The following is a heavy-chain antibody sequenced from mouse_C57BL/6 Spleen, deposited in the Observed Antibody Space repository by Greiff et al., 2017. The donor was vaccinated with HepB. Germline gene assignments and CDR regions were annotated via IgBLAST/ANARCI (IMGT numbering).Heavy chain of an antibody. V-gene: IGHV1-80*01. D-gene: IGHD1-1*01. Sequence: VQLKESGAELVKPGASVKISCKASGYAFSSYWMNWVKQRPGKGLEWIGQIYPGDGDTNYNGKFKGKATLTADKSSSTAYMPLSSLTSEDSAVYFCARRAYYYGSYWYFDVWGTGTTVTVSS. CDR3: ARRAYYYGSYWYFDV. CDR2: IYPGDGDT. J-gene: IGHJ1*03. CDR1: GYAFSSYW.